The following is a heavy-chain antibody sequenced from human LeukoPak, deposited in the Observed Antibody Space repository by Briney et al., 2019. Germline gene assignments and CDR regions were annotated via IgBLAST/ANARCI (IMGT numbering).Heavy chain of an antibody. D-gene: IGHD3-16*01. CDR1: GGSISSSSSY. Sequence: SETLSLTCTVSGGSISSSSSYWGWIRQPPGKGLEWIGHIFHSGRTSYNPSLMSRVTIPVDTSKNQFSLKMNPVTAADTSMYYCARDYDGDFDYWGQGTLVTVSS. V-gene: IGHV4-39*02. J-gene: IGHJ4*02. CDR2: IFHSGRT. CDR3: ARDYDGDFDY.